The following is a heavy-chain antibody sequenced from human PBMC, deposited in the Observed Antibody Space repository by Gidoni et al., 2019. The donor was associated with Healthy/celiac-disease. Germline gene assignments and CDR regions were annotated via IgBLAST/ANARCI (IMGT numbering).Heavy chain of an antibody. V-gene: IGHV2-5*01. J-gene: IGHJ4*02. CDR2: IYWNDDK. CDR3: AHSYYYDSSGYFDY. CDR1: GFSLRTSGVG. D-gene: IGHD3-22*01. Sequence: QITLKESGPTLVKHTQTLTLTCTFSGFSLRTSGVGVGWIRQPPGKALEWLALIYWNDDKRYSPSLKSRLTITKDTSKNQVVLTMTNMDPVDTATYYCAHSYYYDSSGYFDYWGQGTLVTVSS.